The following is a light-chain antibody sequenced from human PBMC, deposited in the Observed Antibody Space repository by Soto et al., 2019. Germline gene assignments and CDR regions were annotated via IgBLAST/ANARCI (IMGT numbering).Light chain of an antibody. V-gene: IGLV2-14*01. J-gene: IGLJ1*01. CDR2: EVS. Sequence: VLTQPASVSGSPGQSITISCTGTSSDVGGYNFVSWYQQHPGRAPKLLIYEVSRRPSGVSNRFSGSKSGDTASLTISGLQAEDEADYYCYSYRGYYTRVFGTGTKVTVL. CDR1: SSDVGGYNF. CDR3: YSYRGYYTRV.